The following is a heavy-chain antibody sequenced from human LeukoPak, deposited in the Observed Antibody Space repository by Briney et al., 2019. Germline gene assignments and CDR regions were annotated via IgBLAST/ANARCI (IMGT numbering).Heavy chain of an antibody. Sequence: SETLSLTCTVSGGSINSGTYYWSWIRQPAGKGLEWIGRMYTSGSTNYNPSLESRVTISVDTSKNQFSLKLSSVTAADTAVYYCARGEKGSSSGSINYWGQGTLVTVSS. J-gene: IGHJ4*02. D-gene: IGHD6-6*01. CDR1: GGSINSGTYY. V-gene: IGHV4-61*02. CDR3: ARGEKGSSSGSINY. CDR2: MYTSGST.